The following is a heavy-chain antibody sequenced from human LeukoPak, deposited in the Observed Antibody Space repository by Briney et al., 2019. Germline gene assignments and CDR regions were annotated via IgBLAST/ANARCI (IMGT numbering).Heavy chain of an antibody. CDR2: IIPIFGTA. Sequence: SVKVSCKASGGTFSSYAISWVRQAPGQGLEWMGGIIPIFGTANYAQKFQGRVTITADESTSTAYMELSSPRSEDTAVYYCARGDFWSAHYTGYYYYYMDVWGKGTTVTVSS. CDR1: GGTFSSYA. V-gene: IGHV1-69*13. D-gene: IGHD3-3*01. CDR3: ARGDFWSAHYTGYYYYYMDV. J-gene: IGHJ6*03.